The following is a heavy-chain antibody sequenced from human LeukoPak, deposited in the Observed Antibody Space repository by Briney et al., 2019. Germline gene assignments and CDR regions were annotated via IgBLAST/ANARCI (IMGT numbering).Heavy chain of an antibody. CDR2: MNPNSGNT. D-gene: IGHD3-22*01. CDR1: GYTFTSYD. CDR3: ARTVGYYYDSSGYPTYYYYYYMDV. J-gene: IGHJ6*03. Sequence: GASVKVSCKASGYTFTSYDINWVRQATGQGLEWMGWMNPNSGNTGYAQKLQGRVTITRNTSISTAYMELSSLRSEDTAVYYCARTVGYYYDSSGYPTYYYYYYMDVWGKGTTVTVSS. V-gene: IGHV1-8*03.